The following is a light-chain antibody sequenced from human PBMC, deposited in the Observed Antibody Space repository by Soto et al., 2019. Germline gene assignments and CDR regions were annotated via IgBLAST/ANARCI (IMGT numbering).Light chain of an antibody. J-gene: IGKJ1*01. Sequence: EIVMTQSPATLSVSPGERATLSCRASQSFSSTYLAWYQQKPGQAPRLLIYAISTRAAGVPDRFSGSGSGTDFTLTIRSLQPEDFAMYYCQQYGSSRWTFAQGTKGDI. CDR3: QQYGSSRWT. V-gene: IGKV3-20*01. CDR1: QSFSSTY. CDR2: AIS.